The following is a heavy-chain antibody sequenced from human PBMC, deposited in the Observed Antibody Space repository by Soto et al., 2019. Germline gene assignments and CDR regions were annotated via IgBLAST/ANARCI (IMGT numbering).Heavy chain of an antibody. D-gene: IGHD3-10*01. V-gene: IGHV5-10-1*01. CDR3: ARYYGSGSYYAPSNWFDP. CDR2: IDPSDSYT. Sequence: EVQLVKSGAEVKKPGESLRISCKGSGYSFTSYWISWVRQMPGKGLEWMGRIDPSDSYTNYSPSFQGHVTISADKSISTAYLQWSSLKASDTAMYYCARYYGSGSYYAPSNWFDPWGQGTLVTVSS. CDR1: GYSFTSYW. J-gene: IGHJ5*02.